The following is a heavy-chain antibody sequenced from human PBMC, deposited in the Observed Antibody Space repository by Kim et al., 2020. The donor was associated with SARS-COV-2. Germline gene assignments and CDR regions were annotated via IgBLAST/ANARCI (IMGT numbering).Heavy chain of an antibody. D-gene: IGHD3-3*01. CDR2: IKSDGSST. J-gene: IGHJ4*02. Sequence: GGSLRLSCVASGFTFSNYWMHWVRQAPGKGLVWVSRIKSDGSSTIYADSVKGRFTISRDNAKNTLYLQMNSLRAEDTAVYYCAGSFGLGYWGQGTLVTVSS. CDR3: AGSFGLGY. CDR1: GFTFSNYW. V-gene: IGHV3-74*01.